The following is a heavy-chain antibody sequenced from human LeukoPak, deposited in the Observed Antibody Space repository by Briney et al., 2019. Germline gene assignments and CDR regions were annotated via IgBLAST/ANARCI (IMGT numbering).Heavy chain of an antibody. Sequence: ASVKVSCKASGYSFISYGIIWVRQAPGQGLEWMGWISPNNGDTNYAQKLQGRVTMTTDTSTTTAYMELRSLTSDDTAVYYCARQVEAAGQKWSDPWGQGTLVTVSS. J-gene: IGHJ5*02. CDR2: ISPNNGDT. D-gene: IGHD6-13*01. V-gene: IGHV1-18*04. CDR1: GYSFISYG. CDR3: ARQVEAAGQKWSDP.